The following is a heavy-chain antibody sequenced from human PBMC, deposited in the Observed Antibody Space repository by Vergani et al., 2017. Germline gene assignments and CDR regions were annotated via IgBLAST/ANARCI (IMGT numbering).Heavy chain of an antibody. J-gene: IGHJ4*02. D-gene: IGHD3-22*01. CDR3: ARETYYYDSSGSGG. Sequence: QVQLQESGPGLVKPSGTLSLTCAVSGGSISSSNWWSWIRQPPGKGLEWIGSIYYSGSTYYNPSLKSRVTISVDTSKNQFSLKLSSVTAADTAVYYCARETYYYDSSGSGGWGQGTLVTVSS. CDR1: GGSISSSNW. V-gene: IGHV4-4*02. CDR2: IYYSGST.